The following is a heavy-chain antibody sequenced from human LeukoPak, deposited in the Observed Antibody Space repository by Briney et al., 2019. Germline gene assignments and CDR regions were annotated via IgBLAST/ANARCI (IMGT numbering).Heavy chain of an antibody. J-gene: IGHJ5*02. CDR3: ARDADATGWFDP. CDR1: GYTFTSYG. Sequence: ASVKVSCKASGYTFTSYGISWVRQAPGQGLEGMGWISAYNGNTNYAQKLQGRVTMTTDTSTSTAYMELRSLRSDDTAVYYCARDADATGWFDPWGQGTLVTVSS. CDR2: ISAYNGNT. V-gene: IGHV1-18*01. D-gene: IGHD1-1*01.